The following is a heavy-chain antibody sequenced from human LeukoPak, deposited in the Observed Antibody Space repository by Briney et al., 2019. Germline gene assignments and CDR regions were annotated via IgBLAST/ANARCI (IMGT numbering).Heavy chain of an antibody. CDR2: IYPGDSDT. V-gene: IGHV5-51*01. CDR3: ARQQAVAGPAEYFQH. CDR1: GYSFTSYW. J-gene: IGHJ1*01. Sequence: GESLKISCKGSGYSFTSYWIGWVRQMPGKGLEWMGIIYPGDSDTRYSPSFQGQVTISADKSISTAYLQWSSLKASDTAMYYCARQQAVAGPAEYFQHWGQGTLVTVSS. D-gene: IGHD6-19*01.